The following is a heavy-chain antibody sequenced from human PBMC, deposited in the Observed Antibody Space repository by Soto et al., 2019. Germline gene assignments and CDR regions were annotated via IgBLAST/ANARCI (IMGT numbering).Heavy chain of an antibody. V-gene: IGHV3-9*01. D-gene: IGHD2-8*01. CDR2: ISWNSGTM. J-gene: IGHJ4*02. CDR1: GFKFDDYA. CDR3: AKGPPVGVFDGGSYYFDY. Sequence: GGSLRLSCATSGFKFDDYAMHWVRRAPGKGLEWVSGISWNSGTMAYADSVKGRFTISRDNAKKSLFLQMTSLRGDDTALYYCAKGPPVGVFDGGSYYFDYWGQGSLVTVSS.